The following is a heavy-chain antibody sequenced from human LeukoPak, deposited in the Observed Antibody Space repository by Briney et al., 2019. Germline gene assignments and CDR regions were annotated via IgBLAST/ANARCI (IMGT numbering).Heavy chain of an antibody. CDR1: GGSISSGGYY. V-gene: IGHV4-31*03. CDR3: ARAGGFFSPFGY. CDR2: IYYSGST. D-gene: IGHD3-3*01. Sequence: PSETLSLTCTVSGGSISSGGYYWSWIRQHPGKGLEWIGYIYYSGSTYYNPSLKSRVTISVDTSKNQFSLKLTSVTAADTAVYFCARAGGFFSPFGYWGQGTLVTVSS. J-gene: IGHJ4*02.